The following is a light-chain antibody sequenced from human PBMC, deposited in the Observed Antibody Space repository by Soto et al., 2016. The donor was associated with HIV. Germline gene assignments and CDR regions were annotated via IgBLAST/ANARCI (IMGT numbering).Light chain of an antibody. CDR3: QQYNTVPWT. CDR1: QSVSVW. J-gene: IGKJ1*01. V-gene: IGKV1-5*03. Sequence: DIQMTQFPSTLSASIGDRVTITCRASQSVSVWLAWYQQKPGKAPNLLIFKTSTLEVGVPSRFSGSGSGTDFTLTLSSVQPDDVGTYYCQQYNTVPWTFGQGTKVE. CDR2: KTS.